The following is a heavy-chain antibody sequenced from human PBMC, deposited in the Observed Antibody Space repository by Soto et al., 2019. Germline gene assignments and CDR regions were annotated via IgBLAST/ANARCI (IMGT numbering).Heavy chain of an antibody. CDR3: AGCSSTSCYTGFFYGMDV. J-gene: IGHJ6*02. CDR1: GDSVSSNSAA. V-gene: IGHV6-1*01. Sequence: SQTLSLTCAISGDSVSSNSAAWNWIRQSPSRGLEWLGRTYYRSKWYNDYAVSVKSRITINPDTSKNQFSLQLNSVTPEDTAVYYCAGCSSTSCYTGFFYGMDVWGQGTTVTVSS. D-gene: IGHD2-2*02. CDR2: TYYRSKWYN.